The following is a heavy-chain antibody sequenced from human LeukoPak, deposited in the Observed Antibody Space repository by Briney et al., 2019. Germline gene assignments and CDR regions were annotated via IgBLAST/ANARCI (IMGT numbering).Heavy chain of an antibody. Sequence: SAKVSCKASGGTFSSYAISWVRQAPGQGLEWMGRIIPIFGTTNYAQKFQGRVTITTDESTSTAYMELSSLRSEDTAVYYCAKGDYSNSYNYWGQGTLVTVSS. J-gene: IGHJ4*02. CDR2: IIPIFGTT. CDR3: AKGDYSNSYNY. D-gene: IGHD4-17*01. CDR1: GGTFSSYA. V-gene: IGHV1-69*05.